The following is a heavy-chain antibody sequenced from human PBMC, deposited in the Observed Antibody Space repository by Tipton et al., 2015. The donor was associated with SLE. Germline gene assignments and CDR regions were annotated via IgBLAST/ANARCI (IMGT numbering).Heavy chain of an antibody. V-gene: IGHV3-74*03. Sequence: SLRLSCAASGFIFHNYWMHWVRQSPGKGLMWGARANGDASDTTYADSVKGRFTIFRDNSRNTLFLQMNSLRAEDTALYYCARTMTGGYFDYWGRGALVTVSS. CDR1: GFIFHNYW. CDR2: ANGDASDT. CDR3: ARTMTGGYFDY. D-gene: IGHD1-14*01. J-gene: IGHJ4*02.